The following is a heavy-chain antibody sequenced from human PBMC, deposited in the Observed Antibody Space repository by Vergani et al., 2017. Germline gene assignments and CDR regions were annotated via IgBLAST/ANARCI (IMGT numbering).Heavy chain of an antibody. V-gene: IGHV5-51*01. CDR2: IYPGDSDT. J-gene: IGHJ6*03. D-gene: IGHD3-3*01. Sequence: EVQLVQSGAEVKKPGESLKISCKGSGYSFTSYWIGWVRQMPGKGLEWMGIIYPGDSDTRYSPSFQGQVTISADKSISTAYLQWSSLKASDTAMYYCGRHGADRFLGAYYYYYYMDVWGKGTTVTVSS. CDR1: GYSFTSYW. CDR3: GRHGADRFLGAYYYYYYMDV.